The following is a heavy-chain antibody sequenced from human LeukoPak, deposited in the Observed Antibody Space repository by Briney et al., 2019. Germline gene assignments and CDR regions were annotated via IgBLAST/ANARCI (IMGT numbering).Heavy chain of an antibody. CDR3: ARGGTQLWFDY. D-gene: IGHD5-18*01. J-gene: IGHJ5*01. V-gene: IGHV1-3*01. CDR2: INAGNGNT. CDR1: GYTFTGYY. Sequence: ASVKVSCKASGYTFTGYYMHWVRPAPGQGLEWMGWINAGNGNTKYSQKFQGRVTITRDTSASTAYMELSSLRSEDTAVYYCARGGTQLWFDYWGQGTLVTVSS.